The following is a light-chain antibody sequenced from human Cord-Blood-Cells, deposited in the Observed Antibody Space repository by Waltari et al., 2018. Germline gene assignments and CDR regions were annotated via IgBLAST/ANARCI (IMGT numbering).Light chain of an antibody. CDR2: GTS. CDR1: SSNIGAGYD. CDR3: QSYDSSLSGSV. V-gene: IGLV1-40*01. Sequence: QSVLTQPPSVSGAPWQRVTISCTGSSSNIGAGYDVHWYQQLPGTAPKLLIYGTSNRPSGVPDRFSGSKSGTSASLAITGLQAEDEADYYCQSYDSSLSGSVFGGGTKLTVL. J-gene: IGLJ2*01.